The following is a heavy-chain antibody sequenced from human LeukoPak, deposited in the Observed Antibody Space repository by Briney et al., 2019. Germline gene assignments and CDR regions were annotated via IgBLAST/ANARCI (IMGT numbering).Heavy chain of an antibody. V-gene: IGHV3-7*04. CDR2: IKQDGTEK. D-gene: IGHD6-19*01. Sequence: PGGSLRLSCAAPGFSFSNYWMTWVRQAPGKGLEWVANIKQDGTEKYYVDSVKGRFTISRDNAKNSVYLQMNSLRTEDTAVFYCARASSGWYYVFWGQGTLVTVSS. CDR1: GFSFSNYW. J-gene: IGHJ4*02. CDR3: ARASSGWYYVF.